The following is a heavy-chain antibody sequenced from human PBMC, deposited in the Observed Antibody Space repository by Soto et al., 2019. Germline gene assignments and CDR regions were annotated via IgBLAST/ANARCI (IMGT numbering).Heavy chain of an antibody. CDR1: GFTFSSYA. Sequence: QVQLVESGGGVVQPGRSLRLSCAASGFTFSSYAMHWVRQAPGKGLEWVAVISYDGSNKYYADSVKGRFTISRDNSKNTLYLQMNSLRAEDTAVYYCARDALRYFDWLSFTRDFDYWGQGTLVTVSS. J-gene: IGHJ4*02. V-gene: IGHV3-30-3*01. D-gene: IGHD3-9*01. CDR3: ARDALRYFDWLSFTRDFDY. CDR2: ISYDGSNK.